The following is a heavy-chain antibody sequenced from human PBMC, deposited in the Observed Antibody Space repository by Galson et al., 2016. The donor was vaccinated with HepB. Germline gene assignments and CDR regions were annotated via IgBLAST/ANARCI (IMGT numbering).Heavy chain of an antibody. D-gene: IGHD2-8*01. CDR1: GFTFGDYA. Sequence: SLRLSCAASGFTFGDYAMHWVRQAPGKGLEWVSGISWNSGSLDYADSVKGRFTISSNNATTPLYLQMNSLRTDDTALYYCTKNTRPRMAPTSDSFCGMDVWGQGTTVTVSS. CDR2: ISWNSGSL. J-gene: IGHJ6*02. CDR3: TKNTRPRMAPTSDSFCGMDV. V-gene: IGHV3-9*01.